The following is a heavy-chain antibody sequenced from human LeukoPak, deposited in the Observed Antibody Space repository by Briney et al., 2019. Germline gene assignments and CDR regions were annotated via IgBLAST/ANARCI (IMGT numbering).Heavy chain of an antibody. CDR1: GFTFTNYG. J-gene: IGHJ4*02. Sequence: GGSLRLSCAASGFTFTNYGMHWVRQAPGKGLEWVAVISYDGSNKYYADSVKGRFTISRDNSKNTLYLQMNSLRAEDTAVYYCAKDLNPRRIKFWGAGFDYWGQGTLVTVSS. V-gene: IGHV3-30*18. D-gene: IGHD3-16*01. CDR2: ISYDGSNK. CDR3: AKDLNPRRIKFWGAGFDY.